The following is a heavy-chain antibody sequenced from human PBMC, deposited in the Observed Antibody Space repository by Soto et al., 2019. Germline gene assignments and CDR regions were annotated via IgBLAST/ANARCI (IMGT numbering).Heavy chain of an antibody. D-gene: IGHD4-17*01. V-gene: IGHV3-23*01. CDR3: AAFGDYVGYFFDS. CDR2: ISGGSIT. CDR1: GFTFRSYA. Sequence: EVQLLESGGGLVQPGGSLRLACAGSGFTFRSYAMSWVRQAPGKGLEWVSAISGGSITYYADSVKGRFTISRDNSKNTLSLEMNSLRAEDTAVYHCAAFGDYVGYFFDSWGQGTLVIVSS. J-gene: IGHJ4*02.